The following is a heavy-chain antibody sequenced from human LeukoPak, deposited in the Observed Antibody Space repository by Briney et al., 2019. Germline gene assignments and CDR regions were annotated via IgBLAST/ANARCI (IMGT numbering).Heavy chain of an antibody. D-gene: IGHD2-2*02. CDR1: GGTFSSYA. V-gene: IGHV1-69*04. Sequence: SVKVSCKASGGTFSSYAISWVRQAPGQGLEWMGRIIPILGIANYAQKFQGRVTITADKSTSTAYMELSSLRSEDTAVYYCARDSLGYCSSTSCYKQYYYYGMGVWGQGTTVTVSS. CDR2: IIPILGIA. CDR3: ARDSLGYCSSTSCYKQYYYYGMGV. J-gene: IGHJ6*02.